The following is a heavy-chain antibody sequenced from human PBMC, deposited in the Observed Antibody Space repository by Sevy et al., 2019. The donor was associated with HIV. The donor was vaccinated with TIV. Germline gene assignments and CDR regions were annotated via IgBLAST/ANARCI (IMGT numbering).Heavy chain of an antibody. CDR1: GDSVSSNSAA. D-gene: IGHD4-17*01. V-gene: IGHV6-1*01. CDR2: TYYRSKWYN. J-gene: IGHJ5*02. Sequence: QSQTLSLTCAISGDSVSSNSAAWNWIRQSPSRGLEWLGRTYYRSKWYNDYAVSVKSRITINPDTSKNQFSLQLNSVTPEDTAVYYCARDATVTTVLDRGSRSLNWFDPWGQGTLVTVSS. CDR3: ARDATVTTVLDRGSRSLNWFDP.